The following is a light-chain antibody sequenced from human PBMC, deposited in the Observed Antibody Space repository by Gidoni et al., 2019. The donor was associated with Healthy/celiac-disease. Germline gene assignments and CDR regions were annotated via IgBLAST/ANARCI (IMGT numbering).Light chain of an antibody. V-gene: IGLV3-19*01. CDR1: SLRRYY. J-gene: IGLJ2*01. CDR3: DSRDSSGNLVV. Sequence: SSDLTQDSAVSVSLGQTVRITCQGDSLRRYYASWYQQKPGQPPVLVIYGKNNRPTGIPDRFTGSSSGNTASLTITGAQAEDEADYYCDSRDSSGNLVVFGEGTKLTVL. CDR2: GKN.